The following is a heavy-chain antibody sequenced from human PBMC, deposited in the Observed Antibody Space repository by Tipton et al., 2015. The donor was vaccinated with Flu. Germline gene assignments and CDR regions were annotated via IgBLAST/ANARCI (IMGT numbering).Heavy chain of an antibody. CDR3: ARLGLPDK. D-gene: IGHD2-21*01. V-gene: IGHV3-30*02. J-gene: IGHJ4*02. CDR2: IRHDESDK. Sequence: QLVQSGGGLVQPGGSLRLSCAASGFTFSGYGMHWVRQAPGKGLEWVAFIRHDESDKYYADSVKGRCTISRDNSKNSLFLQMTSLGADDAAVYFCARLGLPDKWGQGTLVTVSS. CDR1: GFTFSGYG.